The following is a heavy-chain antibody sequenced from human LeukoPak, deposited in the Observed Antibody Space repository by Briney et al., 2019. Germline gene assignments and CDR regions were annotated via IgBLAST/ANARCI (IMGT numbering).Heavy chain of an antibody. V-gene: IGHV1-2*02. D-gene: IGHD3-9*01. CDR2: INPNSGAT. J-gene: IGHJ4*02. Sequence: ASVKVSCKASGYTFTGYYMHWVRQAPGQGLEWMGWINPNSGATNYAQKFQGRVTMTRDTSISTAYMELSRLRSDDTAFYCARSAPTLTYDILTGYLGYWGQGTLVTVSS. CDR1: GYTFTGYY. CDR3: ARSAPTLTYDILTGYLGY.